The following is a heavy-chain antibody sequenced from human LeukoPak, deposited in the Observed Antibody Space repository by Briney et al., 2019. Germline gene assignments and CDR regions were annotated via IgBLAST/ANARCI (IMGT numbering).Heavy chain of an antibody. V-gene: IGHV3-48*03. Sequence: GGSLRLSCAASEFTLSSYEMNWVRQAPGKGLEWVSYISSSGNSMYYADSVKGRFTISRDNAKNLLYLQMSSLRAEDTAVYYCARVLVNSIGFYQRGYYYMDVWGKGTTVTVSS. CDR3: ARVLVNSIGFYQRGYYYMDV. D-gene: IGHD3-22*01. CDR2: ISSSGNSM. CDR1: EFTLSSYE. J-gene: IGHJ6*03.